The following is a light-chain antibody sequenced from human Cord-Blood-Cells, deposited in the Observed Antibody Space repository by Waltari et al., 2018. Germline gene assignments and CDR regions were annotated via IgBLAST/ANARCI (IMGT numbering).Light chain of an antibody. Sequence: DIQMTQSTSSLSASVGDRVTLTCRASQGISNYLAWYQQKPGKVPKHLIYAASTLQSGVPSRFSGSGSGTDFTLTISSLQPEDVATYYCQKYNSAPPLTFGGGTKVEIK. CDR2: AAS. J-gene: IGKJ4*01. CDR3: QKYNSAPPLT. CDR1: QGISNY. V-gene: IGKV1-27*01.